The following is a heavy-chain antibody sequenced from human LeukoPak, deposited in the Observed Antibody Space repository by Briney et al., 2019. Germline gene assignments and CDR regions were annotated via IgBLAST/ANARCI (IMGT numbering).Heavy chain of an antibody. Sequence: PGGSLRLSCAASGFTFDDYATHWVRQAPGKGLEWVSGISWNSGSIGYADSVKGRFTISRDNAKNSLYLQMNSLRAEDTALYYYCQGVSRFYYYYGMDVWGQGTTVTVSS. J-gene: IGHJ6*02. CDR2: ISWNSGSI. CDR3: CQGVSRFYYYYGMDV. D-gene: IGHD2-21*02. CDR1: GFTFDDYA. V-gene: IGHV3-9*01.